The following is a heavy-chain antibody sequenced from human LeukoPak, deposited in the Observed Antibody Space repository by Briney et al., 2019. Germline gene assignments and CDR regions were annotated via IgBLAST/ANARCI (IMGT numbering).Heavy chain of an antibody. CDR3: ARAGYSYGSIVFDY. J-gene: IGHJ4*02. D-gene: IGHD5-18*01. V-gene: IGHV4-59*01. CDR2: IYYSGSS. CDR1: GGSISHYY. Sequence: PSETLSLTCTVSGGSISHYYWSWIRQPPGKGLEWIAYIYYSGSSYYNPSLKSRVTTSVDTSKNQFSLKVSSVTAADTGVHYCARAGYSYGSIVFDYWGQGTLVTVSS.